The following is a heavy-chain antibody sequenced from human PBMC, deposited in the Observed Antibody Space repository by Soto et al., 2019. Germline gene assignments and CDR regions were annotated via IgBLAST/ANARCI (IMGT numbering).Heavy chain of an antibody. J-gene: IGHJ5*01. CDR2: LSGSGGST. CDR1: GFTFSSYA. CDR3: AKDRGLSRGWYFGGLFDH. D-gene: IGHD6-19*01. Sequence: EVQLLESGGGLVQPGGSLRLSCAASGFTFSSYAMSWVRQAPGKWLEWVSALSGSGGSTYYADSVKGRFTISRDNSKNTLYLKMNSLRAEDTAVYYCAKDRGLSRGWYFGGLFDHWGQGTLVTVSS. V-gene: IGHV3-23*01.